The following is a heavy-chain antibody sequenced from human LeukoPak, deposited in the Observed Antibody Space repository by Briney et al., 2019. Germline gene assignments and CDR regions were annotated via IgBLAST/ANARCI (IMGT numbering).Heavy chain of an antibody. V-gene: IGHV3-30*04. CDR2: ISYDGSNK. D-gene: IGHD3-16*01. J-gene: IGHJ3*02. CDR3: AREGGDGAFDI. Sequence: PGGSLRLSCAASGFTFSSYAMHWVRRAPGKGLEWVAVISYDGSNKYYADSVKGRFTISRDNSKNTLYLQMNSLRAEDTAVYYCAREGGDGAFDIWGQGTMVTVSS. CDR1: GFTFSSYA.